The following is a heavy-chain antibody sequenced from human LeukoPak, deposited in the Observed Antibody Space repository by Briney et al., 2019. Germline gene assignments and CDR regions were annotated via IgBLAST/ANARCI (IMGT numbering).Heavy chain of an antibody. J-gene: IGHJ3*02. CDR3: TRVGWFGSKGALHDAFDI. D-gene: IGHD3-10*01. V-gene: IGHV3-48*01. CDR2: ISSSSSTI. Sequence: TGGSLRLSCAASGFTFSSYSMNWVRQAPGKGLEWVSYISSSSSTIYYADSVKGRFTISRDNAKNSVHLQMNSLRAEDTSLYYCTRVGWFGSKGALHDAFDIWGQGTMVTVSS. CDR1: GFTFSSYS.